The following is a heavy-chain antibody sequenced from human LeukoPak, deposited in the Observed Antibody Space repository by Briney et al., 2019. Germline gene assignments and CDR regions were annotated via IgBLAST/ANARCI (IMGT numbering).Heavy chain of an antibody. D-gene: IGHD3-10*01. J-gene: IGHJ4*02. CDR3: ARRLWFGELGDRCFDY. CDR2: IYTSGST. Sequence: SETLSLTCTVSGGSISSGSYYWSWIRQPAGKGLEWIGRIYTSGSTYYNPSLKSRVTISVDTSKNQFSLKLSSVTAADTAVYYCARRLWFGELGDRCFDYWGQGTLVTVSS. CDR1: GGSISSGSYY. V-gene: IGHV4-61*02.